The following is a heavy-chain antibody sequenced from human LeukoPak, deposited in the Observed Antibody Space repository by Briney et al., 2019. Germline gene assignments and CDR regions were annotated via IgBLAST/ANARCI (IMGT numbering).Heavy chain of an antibody. V-gene: IGHV4-39*01. Sequence: SETLSLTCTVSGGSISSSNYYWGWIRQPPGKGLEWIGSIYYSGSTYYNPSLKSRLTISVDTSKNQFSLKLSSVTAADTAVYYCAKHKLGSVMVYYFDYWGQGTLVTVSS. CDR1: GGSISSSNYY. J-gene: IGHJ4*02. CDR2: IYYSGST. CDR3: AKHKLGSVMVYYFDY. D-gene: IGHD5-18*01.